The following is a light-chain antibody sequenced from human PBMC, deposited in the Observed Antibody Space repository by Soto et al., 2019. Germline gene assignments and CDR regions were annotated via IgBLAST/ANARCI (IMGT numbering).Light chain of an antibody. J-gene: IGKJ1*01. CDR2: GAS. V-gene: IGKV3-20*01. CDR1: QSVSNRY. Sequence: DIMLTQSPGTLSLSPGERATLSCRASQSVSNRYLAWYQQEPGQAPRLLIHGASSRAGGVPDRVSGSGSGTAFTLTISSLEPEDFALYYCQQYATSQWTFGQGTKV. CDR3: QQYATSQWT.